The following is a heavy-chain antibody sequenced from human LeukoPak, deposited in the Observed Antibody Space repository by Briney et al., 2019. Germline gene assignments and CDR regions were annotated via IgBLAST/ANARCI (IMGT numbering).Heavy chain of an antibody. Sequence: GGSLRLSCAASGFTFSDYYMSWIRQAPGKGLEWVSSISSTSSYIYYADSVKSRFTISRDNAKNSLYLQMNSLKTEDTAVYYCTRHKPNNGYGNFDYWGQGTLVTVSS. CDR2: ISSTSSYI. D-gene: IGHD5-12*01. CDR1: GFTFSDYY. V-gene: IGHV3-11*03. J-gene: IGHJ4*02. CDR3: TRHKPNNGYGNFDY.